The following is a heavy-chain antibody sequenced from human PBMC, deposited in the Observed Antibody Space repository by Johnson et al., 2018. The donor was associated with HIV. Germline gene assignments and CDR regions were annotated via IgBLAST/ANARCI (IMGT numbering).Heavy chain of an antibody. V-gene: IGHV3-7*02. D-gene: IGHD3-22*01. Sequence: VLLVESGGGLVQPGGSLRLSCAASGFTFSSYWMSWVRQAPGKGLEWVANIKQDGSEKYYVDSVKGRFTISRDNSKNTLYLQMNSLRAEDTAVYYCARVTMIVVVMQAFDIWGQGTMVTVSS. CDR3: ARVTMIVVVMQAFDI. CDR1: GFTFSSYW. J-gene: IGHJ3*02. CDR2: IKQDGSEK.